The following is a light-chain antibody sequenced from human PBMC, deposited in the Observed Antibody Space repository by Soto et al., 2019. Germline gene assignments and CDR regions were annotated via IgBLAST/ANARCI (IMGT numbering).Light chain of an antibody. CDR2: AAS. CDR3: QQYYSYPWT. J-gene: IGKJ1*01. Sequence: IQMTQSPSSLSASVGDRVTITCRASQSITTYLNWYQQKPGKAPKLLIYAASTLQSGVPSRFSGSGSGTDFTLTISCLQSEDFATYYCQQYYSYPWTFGQGTKVDIK. CDR1: QSITTY. V-gene: IGKV1-39*01.